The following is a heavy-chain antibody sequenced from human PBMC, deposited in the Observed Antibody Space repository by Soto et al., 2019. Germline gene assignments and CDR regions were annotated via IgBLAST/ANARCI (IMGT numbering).Heavy chain of an antibody. CDR2: MNPNTGNT. D-gene: IGHD5-12*01. CDR3: ARGKLAKLTDF. CDR1: GYTFTDYD. Sequence: ASVKVSCKASGYTFTDYDINWIRQAPGQGLEWMGWMNPNTGNTRYADHFQGRLIMTRDTSTSTAFMELSSLRSEDTALYYCARGKLAKLTDFWGQGSLVTVSS. J-gene: IGHJ4*02. V-gene: IGHV1-8*01.